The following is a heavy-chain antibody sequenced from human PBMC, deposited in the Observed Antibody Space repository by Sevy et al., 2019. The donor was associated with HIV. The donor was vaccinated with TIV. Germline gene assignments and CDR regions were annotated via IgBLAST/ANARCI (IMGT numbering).Heavy chain of an antibody. J-gene: IGHJ4*02. V-gene: IGHV4-34*01. CDR2: IIPGGIT. D-gene: IGHD1-26*01. Sequence: ETLSLTCAVYGGSFSGYYWSWIRQPPGKGLEWIGEIIPGGITNYNPSLKSRVTISIDTSKNQFSLKVKSVTAADTAIYYCARGQWEHPYWGQGTQVTVSS. CDR1: GGSFSGYY. CDR3: ARGQWEHPY.